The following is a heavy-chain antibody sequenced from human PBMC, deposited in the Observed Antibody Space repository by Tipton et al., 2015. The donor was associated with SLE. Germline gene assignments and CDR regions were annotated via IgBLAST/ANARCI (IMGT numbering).Heavy chain of an antibody. CDR1: GGSISSYY. CDR3: ARRWSLGYFDY. V-gene: IGHV4-34*01. J-gene: IGHJ4*02. CDR2: INHSGST. D-gene: IGHD4-23*01. Sequence: TLSLTCTVSGGSISSYYWSWIRRPPGKGLEWIGEINHSGSTNYNPSLKSRVTISVDTSKNQFSLKLSSVTAADTAVYYCARRWSLGYFDYWGQGTLVTVSS.